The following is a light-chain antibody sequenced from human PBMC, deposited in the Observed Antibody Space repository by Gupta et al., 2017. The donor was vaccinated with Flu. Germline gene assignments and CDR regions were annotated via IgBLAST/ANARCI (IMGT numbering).Light chain of an antibody. CDR2: GAS. V-gene: IGKV3D-15*03. CDR3: QQYNRWPPEI. CDR1: QSIGDN. Sequence: THSPATLPVSPGERATLSCRASQSIGDNLAWYQQRPGHAPILLIFGASIRATGNPTRSSVDGFGTEFTLTISLRQSEAIAVSFCQQYNRWPPEIFGQGTMLEIK. J-gene: IGKJ2*01.